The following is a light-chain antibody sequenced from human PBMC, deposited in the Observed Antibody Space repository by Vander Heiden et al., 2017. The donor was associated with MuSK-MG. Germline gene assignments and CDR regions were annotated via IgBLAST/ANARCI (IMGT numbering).Light chain of an antibody. CDR3: QQYDSSPFT. Sequence: ALTQPPGPLSSAPGEGATPSTSAAQNVSSSYLAWYQQKPGQAPRLLIYGASSMATGVPDRFSGSGSGTDFTLTISRLEPEDFAVYYCQQYDSSPFTFGRGTKVDIK. J-gene: IGKJ3*01. V-gene: IGKV3-20*01. CDR1: QNVSSSY. CDR2: GAS.